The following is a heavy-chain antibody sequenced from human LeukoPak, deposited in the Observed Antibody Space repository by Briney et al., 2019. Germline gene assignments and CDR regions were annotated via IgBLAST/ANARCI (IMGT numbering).Heavy chain of an antibody. CDR2: IYYSGST. CDR1: GGSISSYY. Sequence: TSETLSLTCTVSGGSISSYYWSWIRQPPGKGLEWIGYIYYSGSTNYNPSLKSRVTISVDTSKNQFSLKLSSVTAADTAVYYCARGGYGDLLVYWGQGTLVRVSS. V-gene: IGHV4-59*01. J-gene: IGHJ4*02. CDR3: ARGGYGDLLVY. D-gene: IGHD4-17*01.